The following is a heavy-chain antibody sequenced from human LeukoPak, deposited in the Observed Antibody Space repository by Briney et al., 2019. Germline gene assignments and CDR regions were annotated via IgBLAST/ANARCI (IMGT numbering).Heavy chain of an antibody. CDR2: MYDSGSA. CDR1: GGSISGDY. J-gene: IGHJ4*02. Sequence: NASETLSLTCTVSGGSISGDYWSWIRQPPGKGLEWIGYMYDSGSAEYNPSLKSRATISVGTSKQQFSLKLSSVTAADTAVYYCARTKSGWYYSDYWGQGTLVSVSS. CDR3: ARTKSGWYYSDY. D-gene: IGHD6-19*01. V-gene: IGHV4-4*09.